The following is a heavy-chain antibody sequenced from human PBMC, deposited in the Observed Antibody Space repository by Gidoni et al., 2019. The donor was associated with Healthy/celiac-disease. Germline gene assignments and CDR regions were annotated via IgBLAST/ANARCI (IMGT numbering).Heavy chain of an antibody. CDR2: ISSRSSYI. V-gene: IGHV3-21*01. CDR1: GLTFSSYS. Sequence: EVQLVESGGGLVKPGGSLRVSCAASGLTFSSYSMNWVRQPPGKGLEWVSSISSRSSYIYYADSVKGRSTISRDNAKNSLYLQMNSLSAEDTAVYYCARHPLYGVSVHFDYCGQGPLVTVSS. CDR3: ARHPLYGVSVHFDY. J-gene: IGHJ4*02. D-gene: IGHD4-17*01.